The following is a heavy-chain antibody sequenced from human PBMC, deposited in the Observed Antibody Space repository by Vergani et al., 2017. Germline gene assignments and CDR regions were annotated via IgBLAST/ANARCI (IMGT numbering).Heavy chain of an antibody. CDR3: ARLRSGSYYEVSYFQH. D-gene: IGHD1-26*01. V-gene: IGHV1-69*04. Sequence: QVQLVQSGAEVKKPGASVKVSCKASGYTFTSYGISWVRQAPGQGLEWMGRIIPILGIANYAQKFQGRVTITADKSTSTAYMELSSLRSEDTAVYYCARLRSGSYYEVSYFQHWGQGTLVTVSS. CDR1: GYTFTSYG. CDR2: IIPILGIA. J-gene: IGHJ1*01.